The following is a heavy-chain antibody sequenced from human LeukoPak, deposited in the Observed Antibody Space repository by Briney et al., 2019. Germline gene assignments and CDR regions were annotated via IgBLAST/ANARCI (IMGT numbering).Heavy chain of an antibody. CDR3: AKDHTLILYSNGRAPYFDY. J-gene: IGHJ4*02. V-gene: IGHV3-9*01. CDR1: GFTFDDYA. CDR2: ISWNSGSI. D-gene: IGHD2-21*01. Sequence: SLRLSCAASGFTFDDYAMLWVRQARGKGREWVSGISWNSGSIVCGDCVKGGFPIYRHHGKNSLYLQMNSLRAEDTAFYYCAKDHTLILYSNGRAPYFDYWGQGTLVTVSS.